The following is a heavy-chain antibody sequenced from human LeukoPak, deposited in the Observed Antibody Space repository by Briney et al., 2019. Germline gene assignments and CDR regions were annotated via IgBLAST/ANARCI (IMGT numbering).Heavy chain of an antibody. CDR3: AKSAQCGGTRCDETPYYFDY. CDR1: GFTLRNYG. J-gene: IGHJ4*02. D-gene: IGHD2-2*01. Sequence: PGGSLRLSCEASGFTLRNYGMHWVRQAPGKGLEWVAFIWSDGTNKYYSDSVKGRCTISRDTSKNTLFLQMNTLRDEDTAVYYCAKSAQCGGTRCDETPYYFDYWGQGTLVTVSS. V-gene: IGHV3-30*02. CDR2: IWSDGTNK.